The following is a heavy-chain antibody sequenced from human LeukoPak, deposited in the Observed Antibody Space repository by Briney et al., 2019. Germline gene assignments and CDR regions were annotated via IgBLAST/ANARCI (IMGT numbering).Heavy chain of an antibody. J-gene: IGHJ4*02. CDR1: GFTFNSYS. Sequence: TGGSLRLSCAASGFTFNSYSMNWVRQAPGKGLEWVSSISSSSSYIYYADSVKGRFTISRDNAKNSLYLQMNSLRAEDTAVYYCARKGLWELPDYWGQGTLVTVSS. CDR2: ISSSSSYI. V-gene: IGHV3-21*01. D-gene: IGHD1-26*01. CDR3: ARKGLWELPDY.